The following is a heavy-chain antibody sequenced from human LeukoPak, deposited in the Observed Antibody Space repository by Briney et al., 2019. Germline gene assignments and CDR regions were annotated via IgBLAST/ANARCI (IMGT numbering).Heavy chain of an antibody. CDR2: ISGSGGST. D-gene: IGHD3-10*01. Sequence: GGSLRLSCAASGFTFSTYAMTWVRQSPGKGLEWVSTISGSGGSTYYPDSVRGRFTISRDNSKNTLYLQMNSLRAEDTALYYCAKGSYYSGSGSFSQYGWFDPWGQGTLVTVSS. J-gene: IGHJ5*02. V-gene: IGHV3-23*01. CDR1: GFTFSTYA. CDR3: AKGSYYSGSGSFSQYGWFDP.